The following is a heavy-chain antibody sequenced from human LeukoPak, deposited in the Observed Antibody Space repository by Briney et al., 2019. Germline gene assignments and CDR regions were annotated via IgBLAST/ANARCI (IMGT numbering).Heavy chain of an antibody. CDR3: ATVGYYYDSSGYNFDY. Sequence: ASVKVSCKVSGYTLTELSMHWVRQAPGKGLEWMGGFDPEDGETIYAQKFQGRVTMTEDTSTDTAYMELSSLRSEDTAVYYCATVGYYYDSSGYNFDYWGQGTLVTVSS. CDR1: GYTLTELS. V-gene: IGHV1-24*01. CDR2: FDPEDGET. J-gene: IGHJ4*02. D-gene: IGHD3-22*01.